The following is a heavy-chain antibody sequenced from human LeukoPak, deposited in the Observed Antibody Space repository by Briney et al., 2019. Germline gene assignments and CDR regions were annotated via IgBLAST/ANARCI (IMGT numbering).Heavy chain of an antibody. D-gene: IGHD6-19*01. Sequence: PSETLSLTCTVSGGSIGSGSYYWSWIRQPAGKGLEWIGRIYTSGSTNYNPSLKSRVTISVDTSKNQFSLKLSSVTAADTAVYYCARVSGYSSGATFDYWGQGTLVTVSS. CDR1: GGSIGSGSYY. V-gene: IGHV4-61*02. CDR3: ARVSGYSSGATFDY. J-gene: IGHJ4*02. CDR2: IYTSGST.